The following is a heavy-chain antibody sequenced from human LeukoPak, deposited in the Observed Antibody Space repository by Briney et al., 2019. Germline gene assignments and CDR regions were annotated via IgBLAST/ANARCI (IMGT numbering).Heavy chain of an antibody. CDR2: IYYSGST. CDR1: GGSISSSSYY. D-gene: IGHD6-6*01. CDR3: ARPLEYSSSLSWFDP. V-gene: IGHV4-39*01. J-gene: IGHJ5*02. Sequence: PSETLSLTCTVSGGSISSSSYYWGWIRQPPGKGLEWIGCIYYSGSTYYNPSLKSRVTISVDTSKNQFSLKLSSVTAADTAVYYCARPLEYSSSLSWFDPWGQGILVTVSS.